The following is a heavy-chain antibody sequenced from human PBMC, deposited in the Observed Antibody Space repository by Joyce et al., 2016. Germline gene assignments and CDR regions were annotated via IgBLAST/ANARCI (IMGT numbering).Heavy chain of an antibody. V-gene: IGHV3-48*01. Sequence: EVQLVESGGGLVQPGGSLRLSCAASGFTFNTYSMNWVRQAPGKGLGWVSYISRSSNTIYYVDSVKGRFTISRDNDKNSLYLQMNSLRAEDTAVYFCARATSYYFYYYMDVWGKGTTVTVSS. CDR2: ISRSSNTI. J-gene: IGHJ6*03. CDR1: GFTFNTYS. CDR3: ARATSYYFYYYMDV.